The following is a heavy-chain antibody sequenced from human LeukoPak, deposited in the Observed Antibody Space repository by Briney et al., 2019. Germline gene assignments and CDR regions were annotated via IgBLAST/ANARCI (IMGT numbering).Heavy chain of an antibody. Sequence: GGSLRLSCEASGFTFYNYDIPWVRQAPGKVLEWVGVIRYDGSTKYYADSVKGRFTISRDNSKSTLSLQMNSLRAEDTAVYYCAREGYYYDSSGYQYYFDNWGQGTLVTVSS. CDR2: IRYDGSTK. V-gene: IGHV3-33*01. CDR1: GFTFYNYD. CDR3: AREGYYYDSSGYQYYFDN. D-gene: IGHD3-22*01. J-gene: IGHJ4*02.